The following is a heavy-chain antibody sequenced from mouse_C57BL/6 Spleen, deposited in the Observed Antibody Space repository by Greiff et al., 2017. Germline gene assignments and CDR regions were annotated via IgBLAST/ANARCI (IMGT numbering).Heavy chain of an antibody. D-gene: IGHD1-2*01. CDR1: GYTFTSYW. CDR2: IYPGSGST. J-gene: IGHJ4*01. CDR3: ARAIKGDAMDY. V-gene: IGHV1-55*01. Sequence: QVQLQQPGAELVKPGASVKMSCKASGYTFTSYWLTWVKQRPGQGLEWIGDIYPGSGSTNYNEKFKSKATLTVDTSSSTAYMQLSSLTSEDSAVYYCARAIKGDAMDYWGQGTSVTVSS.